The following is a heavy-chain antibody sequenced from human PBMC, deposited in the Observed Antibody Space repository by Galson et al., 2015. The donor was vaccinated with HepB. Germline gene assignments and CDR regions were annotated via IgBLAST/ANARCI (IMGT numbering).Heavy chain of an antibody. J-gene: IGHJ2*01. D-gene: IGHD6-13*01. Sequence: TLSLTCTVSGGSISSYYWSWIRQPPGKGLEWIGYIYYSGSTNYNPSLKSRVTIPVDTSKNQFSLKLSSVTAADTAVYYCARPIAAAGTVHWYFDLWGRGTLVTVSS. CDR3: ARPIAAAGTVHWYFDL. CDR1: GGSISSYY. CDR2: IYYSGST. V-gene: IGHV4-59*08.